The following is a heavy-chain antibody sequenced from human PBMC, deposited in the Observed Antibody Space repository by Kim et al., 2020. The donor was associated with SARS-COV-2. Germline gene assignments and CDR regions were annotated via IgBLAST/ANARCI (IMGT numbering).Heavy chain of an antibody. Sequence: GGSLRLSCAASGCTFSSYSMNWVRQAPGKGLEWVSSISSSSSYIYYADSVKGRFTISRDNAKNSLYLQMNSLRAEDTAVYYCARGRGSWNVVYWGQGTLVTVSS. V-gene: IGHV3-21*01. D-gene: IGHD1-1*01. CDR1: GCTFSSYS. CDR3: ARGRGSWNVVY. J-gene: IGHJ4*02. CDR2: ISSSSSYI.